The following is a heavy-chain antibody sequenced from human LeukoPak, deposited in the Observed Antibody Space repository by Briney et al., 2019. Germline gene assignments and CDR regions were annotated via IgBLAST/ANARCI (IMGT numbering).Heavy chain of an antibody. J-gene: IGHJ4*02. CDR3: ARDSNAAYSSGWYPGY. CDR2: ISGYT. Sequence: ASVKVSCKASGYTFTNFGIAWVRQAPGQGLEWMGWISGYTNYAQKFQGRVTMTTDTSTSTAYMELRSLRSDDTAIYYCARDSNAAYSSGWYPGYWGQGTLVTVSS. V-gene: IGHV1-18*01. CDR1: GYTFTNFG. D-gene: IGHD6-19*01.